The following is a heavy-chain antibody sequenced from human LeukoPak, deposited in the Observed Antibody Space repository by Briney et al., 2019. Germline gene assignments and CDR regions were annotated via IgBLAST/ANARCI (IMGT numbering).Heavy chain of an antibody. CDR1: DDSISSGSYY. V-gene: IGHV4-61*02. D-gene: IGHD4-17*01. J-gene: IGHJ4*02. CDR3: ARARLPYGPYFDS. Sequence: PSETLSLTCTVSDDSISSGSYYWSWIRQPPGKGLEWIGRIYVTGTTNYNLSLKSRVTISINTSKMQFSLKLRSVTVEDTGVYYCARARLPYGPYFDSWGQGTLVTVSS. CDR2: IYVTGTT.